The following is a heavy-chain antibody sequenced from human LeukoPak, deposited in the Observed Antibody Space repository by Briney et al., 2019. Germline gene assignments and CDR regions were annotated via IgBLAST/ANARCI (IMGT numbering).Heavy chain of an antibody. J-gene: IGHJ4*02. Sequence: PSQTLSLTCAVSGGSISSGGYSWSWIRQPPGKGLEWIGYIYHSGSTYYNPSLKSRVTISVDRSKNQFSLKLSSVTAADTAVYYCARGYYDFWSGYYGIEDYWGQGTLVTVSS. D-gene: IGHD3-3*01. CDR3: ARGYYDFWSGYYGIEDY. CDR2: IYHSGST. CDR1: GGSISSGGYS. V-gene: IGHV4-30-2*01.